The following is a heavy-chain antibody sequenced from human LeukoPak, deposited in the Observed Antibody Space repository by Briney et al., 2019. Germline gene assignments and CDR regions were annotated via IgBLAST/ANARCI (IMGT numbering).Heavy chain of an antibody. CDR1: GFSFSSFW. CDR2: IKQDGSEK. D-gene: IGHD2/OR15-2a*01. J-gene: IGHJ5*02. Sequence: GGSLRLSCAASGFSFSSFWMSWVRQAPGKGLEWVANIKQDGSEKYYVDSVKGRFTISRDNAENSLYLQMNRLRVEDTAVYYCARDQYGPLDPWGQGTLVTLSS. CDR3: ARDQYGPLDP. V-gene: IGHV3-7*01.